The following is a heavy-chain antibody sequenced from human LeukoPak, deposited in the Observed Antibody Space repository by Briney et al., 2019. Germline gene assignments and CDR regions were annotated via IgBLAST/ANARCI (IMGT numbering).Heavy chain of an antibody. D-gene: IGHD3-22*01. Sequence: GPTLVKPTQTLTLTCTFSGFSLSTSGVGVGWIRQPPGKALEWLALIYWDDDKRYSPSLKSRLTITKDTSKNQVVLTMTNMDPVDTATYYCAHTTGGYCDSSGYPDYWGQGTLVTVSS. V-gene: IGHV2-5*02. CDR2: IYWDDDK. CDR1: GFSLSTSGVG. CDR3: AHTTGGYCDSSGYPDY. J-gene: IGHJ4*02.